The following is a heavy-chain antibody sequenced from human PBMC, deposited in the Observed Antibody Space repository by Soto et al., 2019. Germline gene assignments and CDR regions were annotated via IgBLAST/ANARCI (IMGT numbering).Heavy chain of an antibody. V-gene: IGHV4-30-2*01. CDR2: IYHSGST. Sequence: SETLSLTCAASGGSISSGGYSWSWIRQPPGKGLEWIGYIYHSGSTYYNPSLKSRVTISVDRSKNQFSLKLSSVTAADTAVYYCARSRGYSCGTSWFDPWGQGTLVTVSS. J-gene: IGHJ5*02. CDR3: ARSRGYSCGTSWFDP. D-gene: IGHD5-18*01. CDR1: GGSISSGGYS.